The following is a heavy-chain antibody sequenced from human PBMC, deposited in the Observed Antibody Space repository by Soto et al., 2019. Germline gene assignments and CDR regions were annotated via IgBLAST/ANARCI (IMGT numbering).Heavy chain of an antibody. J-gene: IGHJ4*02. CDR3: ARSLDGYDDY. V-gene: IGHV4-39*01. CDR2: IYYSGST. Sequence: SETLSLTCTVSGGSISSSSYYWGWIRQPPGKGLEWIGSIYYSGSTYYNPSLKSRVTISVDTSKNPFSLKLSSVTAADTAVYYCARSLDGYDDYWGQGTLVTVSS. D-gene: IGHD5-12*01. CDR1: GGSISSSSYY.